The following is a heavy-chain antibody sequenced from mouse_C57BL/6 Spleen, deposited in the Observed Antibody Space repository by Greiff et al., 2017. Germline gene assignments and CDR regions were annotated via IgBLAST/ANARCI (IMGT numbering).Heavy chain of an antibody. CDR2: IDPSDSYT. Sequence: VQLQQPGAELVLPGASVKLSCKASGYTFTRYWMHWVKQRPGQGLEWIGDIDPSDSYTNYNQKFKGKSTLAVDKSSSTAYMQLSSLTSEDAAVYYCARWANAMDYWGQGTSGTVYS. CDR1: GYTFTRYW. CDR3: ARWANAMDY. J-gene: IGHJ4*01. D-gene: IGHD3-1*01. V-gene: IGHV1-69*01.